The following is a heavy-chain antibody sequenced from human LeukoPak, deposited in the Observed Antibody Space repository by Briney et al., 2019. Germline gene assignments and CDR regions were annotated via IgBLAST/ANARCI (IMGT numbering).Heavy chain of an antibody. J-gene: IGHJ6*03. CDR2: IYYSGST. CDR3: ARHPRGLYYMDV. V-gene: IGHV4-59*08. Sequence: SETLSLTCTVSGGSISSYYWGWIRQPPGKGLEWIGYIYYSGSTNYNPSLKSRVTISVDTSKNQFSLKLSSVTAADTAVYYCARHPRGLYYMDVWGKGTTVTVSS. CDR1: GGSISSYY.